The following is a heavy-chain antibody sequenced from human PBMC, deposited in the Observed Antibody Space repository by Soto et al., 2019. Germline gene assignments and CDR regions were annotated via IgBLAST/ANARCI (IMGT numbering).Heavy chain of an antibody. CDR2: IYSGGST. J-gene: IGHJ6*03. V-gene: IGHV3-66*01. CDR1: GFTVSINY. Sequence: GGSLRLSCAASGFTVSINYMSWVRQAPGKGLEWVSVIYSGGSTYYADSVKGRFTISRDNSKNTLYLQMNSLRAEDTAVYYCASSGASFYYYMDVWVKGTTVTVSS. D-gene: IGHD6-25*01. CDR3: ASSGASFYYYMDV.